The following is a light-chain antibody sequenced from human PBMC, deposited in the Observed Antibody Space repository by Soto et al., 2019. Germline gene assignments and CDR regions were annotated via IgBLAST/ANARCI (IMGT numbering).Light chain of an antibody. CDR1: QSVSSY. CDR3: QLRSNWPPTWT. J-gene: IGKJ1*01. CDR2: DAS. V-gene: IGKV3-11*01. Sequence: EIVLTQSPATLSLSPGERATLSCRASQSVSSYLAWYQQKPGQAPRLLIYDASSRATGIPARFSGSGSGTDFTLTISRLEPEDFAVYYCQLRSNWPPTWTFGQGTKVEIK.